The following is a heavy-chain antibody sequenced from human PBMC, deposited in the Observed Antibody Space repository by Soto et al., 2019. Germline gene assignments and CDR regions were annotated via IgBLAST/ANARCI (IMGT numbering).Heavy chain of an antibody. CDR3: ARDLGSQQWFFDS. V-gene: IGHV4-31*03. D-gene: IGHD3-22*01. Sequence: SETLSLTCTVSGGSISSGGYYWSWIRQHPGKGLEWIGYISYSGSTYYNPSLKSRVTMSVDTSKNQISLKLTSVTAADTAVYYCARDLGSQQWFFDSWGQGSLVTVSS. CDR2: ISYSGST. CDR1: GGSISSGGYY. J-gene: IGHJ4*02.